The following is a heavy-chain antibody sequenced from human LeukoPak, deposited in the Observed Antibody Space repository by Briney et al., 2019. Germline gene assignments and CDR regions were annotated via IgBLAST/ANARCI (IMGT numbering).Heavy chain of an antibody. CDR2: IYTCGST. CDR1: HGSISSYY. D-gene: IGHD3-3*01. CDR3: ARVGTDFWSGYTPYFDY. Sequence: PSETLSLTCTFSHGSISSYYWSWIRQPAGKGLEWIGRIYTCGSTNYNPSLKSRVTMSVDTSKNQFSLKLSSVTAADTAVYYCARVGTDFWSGYTPYFDYWGQGTLVTVSS. J-gene: IGHJ4*02. V-gene: IGHV4-4*07.